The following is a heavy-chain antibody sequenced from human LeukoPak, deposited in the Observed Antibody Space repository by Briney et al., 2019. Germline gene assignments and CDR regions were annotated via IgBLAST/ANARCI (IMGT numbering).Heavy chain of an antibody. D-gene: IGHD2-15*01. J-gene: IGHJ4*02. CDR1: GFIFSNYA. V-gene: IGHV3-30*04. CDR2: ISSDGSKI. CDR3: ARGLHRRCSGGICYQPFDY. Sequence: GGTLRLSCAASGFIFSNYAMHWVRQAPGKGLEWVALISSDGSKIYYADSVKGRFTISRDNSRNTLYLQMNSLRAEDSAVYYCARGLHRRCSGGICYQPFDYWGQGTLVTVSS.